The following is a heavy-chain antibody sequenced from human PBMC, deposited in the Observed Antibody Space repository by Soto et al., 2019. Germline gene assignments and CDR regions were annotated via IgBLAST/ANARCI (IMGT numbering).Heavy chain of an antibody. CDR3: TIPKYRGVVVNV. D-gene: IGHD3-10*01. CDR1: GFTFSSYA. J-gene: IGHJ6*02. V-gene: IGHV3-23*01. Sequence: VQLLESGGALVQPGGSLRLSCAASGFTFSSYAIYWVRQAPGKGLEWVSTISNSGDTYYADSVEGRFTISRDNSRDTLYLHMNSLRAEDTAVYYCTIPKYRGVVVNVWGQGTTVTVSS. CDR2: ISNSGDT.